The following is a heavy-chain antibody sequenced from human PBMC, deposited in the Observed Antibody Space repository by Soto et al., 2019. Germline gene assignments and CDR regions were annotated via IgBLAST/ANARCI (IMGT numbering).Heavy chain of an antibody. Sequence: GGSLRLSWAASGFTFSSYAMHWVRQAPGKGLEWVAVISYDGSNKYYADSVKGRFTISRDNSKNTLYLQMNSLRAEDTAVYYCARSGVVVVAATPVDYWGKGTLVTVSS. CDR2: ISYDGSNK. D-gene: IGHD2-15*01. CDR1: GFTFSSYA. J-gene: IGHJ4*02. V-gene: IGHV3-30-3*01. CDR3: ARSGVVVVAATPVDY.